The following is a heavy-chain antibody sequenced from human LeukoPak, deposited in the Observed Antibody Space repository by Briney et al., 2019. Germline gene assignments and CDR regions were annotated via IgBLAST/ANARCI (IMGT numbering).Heavy chain of an antibody. D-gene: IGHD3-10*01. CDR1: GFTFSSNG. J-gene: IGHJ4*02. Sequence: GGSLRLSCATSGFTFSSNGMHWVRQAPGKGLEWVAVISYDGSNKFYADSVRGRFTISRDTSKNTLHLQMNGLSAEDTAVYYCAKDGHYYGSGYYFNCWGQGTLVTVSS. CDR2: ISYDGSNK. CDR3: AKDGHYYGSGYYFNC. V-gene: IGHV3-30*18.